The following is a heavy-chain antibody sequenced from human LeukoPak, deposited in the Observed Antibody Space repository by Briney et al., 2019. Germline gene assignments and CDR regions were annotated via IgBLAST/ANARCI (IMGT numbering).Heavy chain of an antibody. CDR1: GFTFSSYA. CDR2: ISGSGGST. J-gene: IGHJ3*02. D-gene: IGHD3-3*01. CDR3: AKDGTYYDFWSGYPDAFDI. Sequence: GGSLRLSCAASGFTFSSYAMSWVRQAPGKGLEWVSAISGSGGSTYYGDSVKGRFTISRDNSKNTLYLQMNSLRAEDTAVYYCAKDGTYYDFWSGYPDAFDIWGQGTMVTVSS. V-gene: IGHV3-23*01.